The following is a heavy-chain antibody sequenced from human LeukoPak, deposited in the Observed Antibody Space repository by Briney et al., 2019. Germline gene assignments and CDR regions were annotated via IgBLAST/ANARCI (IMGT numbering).Heavy chain of an antibody. V-gene: IGHV3-23*01. CDR2: SDTDGDT. CDR3: AKDSAKKYDDY. D-gene: IGHD2/OR15-2a*01. Sequence: GGSLRLSCAASGFTSRNSVMSWVRQPPGKGLEWVSSSDTDGDTQYADSVKGRFTMSRDNSKNTLYLQMNSLRAEDTAVYYCAKDSAKKYDDYWGQGTLVTVSS. CDR1: GFTSRNSV. J-gene: IGHJ4*02.